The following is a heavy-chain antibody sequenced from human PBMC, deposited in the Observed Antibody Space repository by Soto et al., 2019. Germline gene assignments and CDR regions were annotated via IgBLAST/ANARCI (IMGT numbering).Heavy chain of an antibody. CDR2: ISPYNDNT. CDR1: GYTFIKYG. J-gene: IGHJ6*02. CDR3: ARGGYYVNVWGKLRHYGLDK. Sequence: ASVKVSCKASGYTFIKYGIAWVRQAPGQGLEWMGWISPYNDNTIYAQKFQGRVTMTADRSTRTVYLDLRSLKSNDTAVYYCARGGYYVNVWGKLRHYGLDKWGQGTSVTVSS. D-gene: IGHD3-16*01. V-gene: IGHV1-18*01.